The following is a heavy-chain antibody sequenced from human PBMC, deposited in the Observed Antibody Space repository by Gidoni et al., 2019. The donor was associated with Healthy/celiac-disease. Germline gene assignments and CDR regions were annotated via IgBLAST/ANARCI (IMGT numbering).Heavy chain of an antibody. J-gene: IGHJ5*02. D-gene: IGHD3-22*01. CDR3: ARVVDWFDP. V-gene: IGHV4-39*01. Sequence: QLQLQESGPGLVKHSETLSLTCTVSGGSISSSSYYWGWIRQPPGKGLEWIGSIYYSGSTYYNPALKRRVTISVDTSKNQFSLKLSSVTAADTAVYYCARVVDWFDPWGQGTLVTVSS. CDR2: IYYSGST. CDR1: GGSISSSSYY.